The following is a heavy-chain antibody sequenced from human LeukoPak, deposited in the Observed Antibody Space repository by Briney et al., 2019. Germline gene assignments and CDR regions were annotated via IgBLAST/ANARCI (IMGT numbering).Heavy chain of an antibody. V-gene: IGHV4-4*02. CDR1: GGSISSSHW. CDR3: ASTSWGDTRYYFDY. CDR2: IYHAGST. Sequence: SETLSLTCTVSGGSISSSHWWSWVRQPPGKGLGWIGQIYHAGSTNYDPSLKSRITMSVDKSKNQFSLKLSSVTAADTAVYYCASTSWGDTRYYFDYWGQGTLVTVSS. J-gene: IGHJ4*02. D-gene: IGHD7-27*01.